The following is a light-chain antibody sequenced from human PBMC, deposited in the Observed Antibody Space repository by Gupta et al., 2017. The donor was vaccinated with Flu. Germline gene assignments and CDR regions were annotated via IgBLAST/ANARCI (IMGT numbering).Light chain of an antibody. CDR1: NSDIGGYKF. CDR2: EVN. Sequence: QSALTQPPSASGSLGQSVTISCTGTNSDIGGYKFVSWYPQHPGKAPKLLMYEVNKRPSGVPDRFSGSKSGITASLTVSGLQAEDEADYYCNSFAASSVLFGGGTKLTVL. CDR3: NSFAASSVL. J-gene: IGLJ3*02. V-gene: IGLV2-8*01.